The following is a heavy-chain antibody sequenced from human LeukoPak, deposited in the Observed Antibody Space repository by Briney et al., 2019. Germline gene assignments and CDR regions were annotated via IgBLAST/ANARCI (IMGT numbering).Heavy chain of an antibody. CDR2: IIPIFGTA. CDR1: GGTFSSYA. Sequence: ASVTVSCKASGGTFSSYAISWVRQAPGQGLEWMGGIIPIFGTANYAQKFQGRVTMTTDTSTSTAYMELRSLRSDDTAVYYCARGVRDFDYWGQGTLVTVSS. D-gene: IGHD3-10*01. J-gene: IGHJ4*02. V-gene: IGHV1-69*05. CDR3: ARGVRDFDY.